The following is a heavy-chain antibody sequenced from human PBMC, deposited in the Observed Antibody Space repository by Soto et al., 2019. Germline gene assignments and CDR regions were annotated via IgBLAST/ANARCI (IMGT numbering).Heavy chain of an antibody. CDR2: IKQDGSEK. Sequence: GGSLRLSCAASGFTFSSYWMSWVRQAPGKGLEWVANIKQDGSEKYYVDSVKGRFTISRDNAKNSLYLQMNSLRAEDTAVYYCARTGYSSGWFFFDYWGQGTLVTVSS. J-gene: IGHJ4*02. CDR3: ARTGYSSGWFFFDY. V-gene: IGHV3-7*03. CDR1: GFTFSSYW. D-gene: IGHD6-19*01.